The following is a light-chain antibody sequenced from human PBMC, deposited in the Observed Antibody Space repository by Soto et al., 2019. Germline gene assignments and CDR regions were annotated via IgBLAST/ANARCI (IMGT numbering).Light chain of an antibody. CDR3: QQRSTWPKLT. J-gene: IGKJ4*01. CDR1: QSVSNY. V-gene: IGKV3-11*01. CDR2: DAS. Sequence: EIVLTQSPATLSLSPGERATLSCRASQSVSNYLAWYQHKPGQAPRLLISDASNRATGIPARFSGSGSGKDFTITISSLEPEDFAVYYCQQRSTWPKLTFGGGTKVEVK.